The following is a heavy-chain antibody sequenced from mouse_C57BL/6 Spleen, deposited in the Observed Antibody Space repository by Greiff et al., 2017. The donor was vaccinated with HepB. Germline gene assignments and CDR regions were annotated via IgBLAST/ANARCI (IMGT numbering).Heavy chain of an antibody. CDR3: ARRGTTVVATGAMDY. J-gene: IGHJ4*01. D-gene: IGHD1-1*01. Sequence: EVQVVESGGGLVQPGGSLKLSCAASGFTFSDYYMYWVRQTPEKRLEWVAYISNGGGSTYYPDTVKGRFTISRDNAKNTLYLQMSRLKSEDTAMYYCARRGTTVVATGAMDYWGQGTSVTVSS. CDR2: ISNGGGST. V-gene: IGHV5-12*01. CDR1: GFTFSDYY.